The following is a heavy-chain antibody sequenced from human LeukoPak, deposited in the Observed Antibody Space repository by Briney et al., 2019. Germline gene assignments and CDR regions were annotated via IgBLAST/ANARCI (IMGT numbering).Heavy chain of an antibody. D-gene: IGHD1-7*01. CDR3: AREAGTTFKRFDY. Sequence: GGSLRLSCAASGFTFSSYEMNWVRQAPGKGLEWVSYISSSGSTIYYADSVKGRFTISRDNAKNSLYLQMNSLRAEDTAVYYCAREAGTTFKRFDYWGQGTLVTVSS. V-gene: IGHV3-48*03. CDR2: ISSSGSTI. CDR1: GFTFSSYE. J-gene: IGHJ4*02.